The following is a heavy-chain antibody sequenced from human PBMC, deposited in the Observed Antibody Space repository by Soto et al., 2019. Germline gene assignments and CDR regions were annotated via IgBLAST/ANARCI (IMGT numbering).Heavy chain of an antibody. Sequence: GASVKVSCKASGYTFTSYDINWVRQATRQGLEWMGWMNPNSGNTGYAQKFQGRVTMTMNTSISTAYMELSSLRSEDTAVYYCARERTGTRGGDYWGQGTLVTV. V-gene: IGHV1-8*01. J-gene: IGHJ4*02. CDR1: GYTFTSYD. D-gene: IGHD1-1*01. CDR3: ARERTGTRGGDY. CDR2: MNPNSGNT.